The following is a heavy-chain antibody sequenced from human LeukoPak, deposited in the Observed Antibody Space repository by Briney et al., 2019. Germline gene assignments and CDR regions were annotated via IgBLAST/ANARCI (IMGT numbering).Heavy chain of an antibody. J-gene: IGHJ6*03. CDR3: ARASRRKTSDYYYYYMDV. CDR2: MNPNSGNT. Sequence: GASVKVSCKASGYTFTSYDINWVRQATGQGLEWMGWMNPNSGNTGYAQKFQGRITITRNTSISTAYMELSSLRSEDTAVYYCARASRRKTSDYYYYYMDVWGKGTTVTVSS. CDR1: GYTFTSYD. V-gene: IGHV1-8*03.